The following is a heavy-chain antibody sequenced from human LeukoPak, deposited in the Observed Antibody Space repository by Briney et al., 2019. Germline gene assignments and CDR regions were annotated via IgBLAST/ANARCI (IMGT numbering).Heavy chain of an antibody. CDR2: IYSGGST. Sequence: GGSLRLSCAAFGFTVSSNYMSWVRQAPGKGLEWVSVIYSGGSTYYADSVKGRFSISRDNSKNTLYLQMNSLRAEDTAVYYCARDRPSGWLDYWGQGTLVTVS. CDR3: ARDRPSGWLDY. D-gene: IGHD6-19*01. CDR1: GFTVSSNY. J-gene: IGHJ4*02. V-gene: IGHV3-53*01.